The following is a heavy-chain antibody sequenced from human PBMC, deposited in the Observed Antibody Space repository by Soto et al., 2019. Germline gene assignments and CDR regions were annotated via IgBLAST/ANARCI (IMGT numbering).Heavy chain of an antibody. V-gene: IGHV4-59*08. D-gene: IGHD3-16*02. CDR3: ARLAYDYVWGSYRHSNFDY. Sequence: PSETLSLTCTVSGDSIGNYYWSWIRQPPGKGLEWIGYIYYSRNTNYNPSLKSRVTISVDTSKNQFSLKLSSVTAADTAVYYCARLAYDYVWGSYRHSNFDYWGQGTLVTVSS. CDR2: IYYSRNT. CDR1: GDSIGNYY. J-gene: IGHJ4*02.